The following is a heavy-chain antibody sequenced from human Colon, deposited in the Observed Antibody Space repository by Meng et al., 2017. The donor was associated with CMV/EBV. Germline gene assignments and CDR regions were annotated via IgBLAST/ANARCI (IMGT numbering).Heavy chain of an antibody. D-gene: IGHD3-10*01. CDR1: GASIRSSDYY. V-gene: IGHV4-39*07. CDR3: AASHGSETFYSNGIDY. J-gene: IGHJ4*02. CDR2: IYYSGTT. Sequence: GSLRLSCTVSGASIRSSDYYWGCIRQPPGKGLEWIGSIYYSGTTYYNPSLNGRVTISLDTSKSQFSLGLSSVTAADTAVYYCAASHGSETFYSNGIDYWGRGMLVTVSS.